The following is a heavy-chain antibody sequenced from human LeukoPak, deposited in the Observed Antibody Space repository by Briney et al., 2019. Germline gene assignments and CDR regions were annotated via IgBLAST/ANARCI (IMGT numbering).Heavy chain of an antibody. CDR2: INPNNGGT. J-gene: IGHJ5*01. Sequence: GASVTVSCKASGYTFTGYHMHWVRPPPGQGREWMGWINPNNGGTHNAQKFQGRRTMTRGQFISKSYMELSRLRSDDTAGDFWARGEGSRYFDWFFSWGQGTLVTVSS. V-gene: IGHV1-2*02. CDR3: ARGEGSRYFDWFFS. D-gene: IGHD3-9*01. CDR1: GYTFTGYH.